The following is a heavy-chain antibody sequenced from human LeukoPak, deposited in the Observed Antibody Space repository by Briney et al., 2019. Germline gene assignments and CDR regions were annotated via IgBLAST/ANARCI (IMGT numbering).Heavy chain of an antibody. V-gene: IGHV1-18*01. Sequence: ASVTVSCTASGYTFTSFGLSWVRQAPGQGLEWMGWISPYNGNTNYAQKLQGRVTMTTDTSTSTAYMELRSLRSDDTAVYYCARVGIAVSGAFDYWGQGTLVTVSS. J-gene: IGHJ4*02. CDR1: GYTFTSFG. CDR3: ARVGIAVSGAFDY. D-gene: IGHD6-19*01. CDR2: ISPYNGNT.